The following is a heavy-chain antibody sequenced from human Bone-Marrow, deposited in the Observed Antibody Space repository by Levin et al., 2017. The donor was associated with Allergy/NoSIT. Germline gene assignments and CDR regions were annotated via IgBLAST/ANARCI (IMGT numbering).Heavy chain of an antibody. CDR3: AKGGWSSTGGIGP. J-gene: IGHJ5*02. Sequence: ASVKVSCAASGFTFSTFSMNWVRQAPGKGLEWVSGINSAGSTYYADSVKGRFTISRDISMTTMHLQMNSLRADDTAVYYCAKGGWSSTGGIGPWGQGTLVTVSS. V-gene: IGHV3-23*01. D-gene: IGHD1-14*01. CDR2: INSAGST. CDR1: GFTFSTFS.